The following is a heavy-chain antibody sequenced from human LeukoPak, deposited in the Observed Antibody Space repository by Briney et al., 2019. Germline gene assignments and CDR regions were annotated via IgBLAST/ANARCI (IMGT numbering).Heavy chain of an antibody. CDR2: IYYSGST. J-gene: IGHJ4*02. CDR3: ASAPAYYYDSSWHAYDY. CDR1: GGSISSYY. V-gene: IGHV4-59*01. Sequence: PSETLSLTCTVSGGSISSYYWSWIRQPPGKGLEWIGYIYYSGSTNYNPSLKSRVTISVDTSKNQFSLKLSSVTAADTAVYYCASAPAYYYDSSWHAYDYWGQGTLVTVSS. D-gene: IGHD3-22*01.